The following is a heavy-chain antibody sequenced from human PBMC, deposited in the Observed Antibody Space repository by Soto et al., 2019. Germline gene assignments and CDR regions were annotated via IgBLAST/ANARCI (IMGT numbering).Heavy chain of an antibody. CDR2: ISYSGSNK. CDR3: AKDARMSAIEDAFDI. V-gene: IGHV3-30*18. Sequence: QVQLVDSGGGVVQPGRSLRLSCAASGFAFSSFAMHWVRQAPGKGLEWVAVISYSGSNKYYTDSVKGRFTISRDNSKNTLNLQMNSLRAEDTAMYYCAKDARMSAIEDAFDIWGQGTLVAVSS. J-gene: IGHJ3*02. CDR1: GFAFSSFA. D-gene: IGHD2-15*01.